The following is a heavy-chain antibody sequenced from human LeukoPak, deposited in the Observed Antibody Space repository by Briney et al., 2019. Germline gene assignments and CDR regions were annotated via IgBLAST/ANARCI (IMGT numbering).Heavy chain of an antibody. J-gene: IGHJ4*02. CDR2: INHSGST. CDR1: GGSFSGYY. V-gene: IGHV4-34*01. Sequence: SSETLSLTCAVYGGSFSGYYWSWIRQPPGKGLEWIGEINHSGSTNYNPSIKSRVTISVDTSKNQLSLKLRSVTAADTAVYYCARASLDYWGQGTLVTVSS. CDR3: ARASLDY.